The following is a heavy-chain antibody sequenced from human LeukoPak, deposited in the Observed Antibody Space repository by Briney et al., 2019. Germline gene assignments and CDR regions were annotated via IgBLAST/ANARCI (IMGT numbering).Heavy chain of an antibody. Sequence: GGSLRLSCAASGFTFSSYWMHWVRQAPGKGLVWISRINTDGGTTHYADSVKGRFTISRDNAKNTLSLQMNSLRAEDTAVYYCARDLKWEPDYWGQGTLVTVSS. V-gene: IGHV3-74*01. D-gene: IGHD1-26*01. CDR2: INTDGGTT. CDR1: GFTFSSYW. CDR3: ARDLKWEPDY. J-gene: IGHJ4*02.